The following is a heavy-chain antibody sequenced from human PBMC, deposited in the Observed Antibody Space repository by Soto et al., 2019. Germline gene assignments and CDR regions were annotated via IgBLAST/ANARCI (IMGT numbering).Heavy chain of an antibody. CDR1: GFTFSSYG. V-gene: IGHV3-33*01. CDR2: IWYDGSNK. J-gene: IGHJ4*02. CDR3: ARVAPGYSGYDSTLTLGGPNDY. D-gene: IGHD5-12*01. Sequence: GGSLRLSCAASGFTFSSYGMHWVRQAPGKGLEWVAVIWYDGSNKYYADSVKGRFTISRENSKNTLYLQMNSLRAEDTAVYYCARVAPGYSGYDSTLTLGGPNDYWGQGTLVTVSS.